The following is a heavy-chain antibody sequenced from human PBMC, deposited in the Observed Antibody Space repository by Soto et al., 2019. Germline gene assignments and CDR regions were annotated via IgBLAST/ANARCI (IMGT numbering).Heavy chain of an antibody. CDR1: GFSLTSFT. CDR2: ISYDGSKK. CDR3: ARGRHLAMTGIGFYSGMDV. V-gene: IGHV3-30-3*01. J-gene: IGHJ6*02. Sequence: QEHLVESGGCVVQPGKSLRLSCTASGFSLTSFTVHWVRQAPGKGLEWVTLISYDGSKKDYIDSVKGRFTISRDNFKNAVYVEIDNLRPEDTAVYFCARGRHLAMTGIGFYSGMDVWGQGTKVTVSS. D-gene: IGHD5-12*01.